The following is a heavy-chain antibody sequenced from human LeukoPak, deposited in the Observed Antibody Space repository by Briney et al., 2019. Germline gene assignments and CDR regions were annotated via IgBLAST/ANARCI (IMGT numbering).Heavy chain of an antibody. CDR2: TRNKANSYTT. CDR3: AKDRGYSGYDSNWFDP. Sequence: GGSLRLSCAASGFTFSDHYMDWVRQAPGKGLEWVGRTRNKANSYTTEYAASVKDRFTISRDDLKNSLYLQMNSLRTEDTAVYYCAKDRGYSGYDSNWFDPWGQGTLVTVSS. V-gene: IGHV3-72*01. D-gene: IGHD5-12*01. CDR1: GFTFSDHY. J-gene: IGHJ5*02.